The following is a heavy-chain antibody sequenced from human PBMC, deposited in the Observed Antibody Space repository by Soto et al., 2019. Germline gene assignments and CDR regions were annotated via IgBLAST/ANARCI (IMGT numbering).Heavy chain of an antibody. V-gene: IGHV4-39*01. D-gene: IGHD3-22*01. CDR1: GDSISNSRFY. Sequence: PSETLSLTCSVSGDSISNSRFYWAWIRPPPGEGLEWIGSIYHTGNAYYNPSLKSRVTISVDTSKNQFSLKLTSVTAADAALYYCARDFFDSSDYTTNWFDPWGQGTLVTVSS. CDR3: ARDFFDSSDYTTNWFDP. CDR2: IYHTGNA. J-gene: IGHJ5*02.